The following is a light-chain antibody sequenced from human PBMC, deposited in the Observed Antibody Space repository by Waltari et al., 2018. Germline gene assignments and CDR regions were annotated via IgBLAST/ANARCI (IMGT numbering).Light chain of an antibody. J-gene: IGLJ3*02. Sequence: QLVLTQSPSASASLGASVKLTCTMSSGHSSNIIAWLQQQAEKGPRYRMQVNSDGSHSKGDEIPDRCSGSSSGAERYLTISSLQSEDEADYYCQTGGHGTWVFGGGTKLTVL. CDR1: SGHSSNI. V-gene: IGLV4-69*01. CDR2: VNSDGSH. CDR3: QTGGHGTWV.